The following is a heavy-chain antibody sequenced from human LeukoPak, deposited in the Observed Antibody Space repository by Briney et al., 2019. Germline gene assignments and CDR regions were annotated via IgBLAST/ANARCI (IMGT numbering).Heavy chain of an antibody. CDR2: MNPNSGNT. J-gene: IGHJ3*02. Sequence: ASVKVSCKASGYTFTSYDINWVRQATGQGLEWMGWMNPNSGNTGYAQKFQGRVTMTRNTSISTAYMELSSLRSEDTAVYYCATGPMVRGERAAFDIWGQGTMVTVSS. CDR1: GYTFTSYD. CDR3: ATGPMVRGERAAFDI. D-gene: IGHD3-10*01. V-gene: IGHV1-8*01.